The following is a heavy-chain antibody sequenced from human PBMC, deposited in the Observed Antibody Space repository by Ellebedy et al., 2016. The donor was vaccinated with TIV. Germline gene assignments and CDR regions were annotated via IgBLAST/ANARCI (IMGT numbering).Heavy chain of an antibody. CDR2: TYFRSNWQT. Sequence: QTLSLTCVISGDSVSSSSGVWSWIRQSPSRGLEWLGRTYFRSNWQTDYAVPVKSRITINADTSKNQFSLHLSSVTPEDTAVYYCARGGLGNFNSWGQGTLVTVSS. CDR3: ARGGLGNFNS. J-gene: IGHJ4*02. CDR1: GDSVSSSSGV. D-gene: IGHD7-27*01. V-gene: IGHV6-1*01.